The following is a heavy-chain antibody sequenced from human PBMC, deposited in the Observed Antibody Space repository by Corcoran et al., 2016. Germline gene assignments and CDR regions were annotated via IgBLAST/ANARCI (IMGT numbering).Heavy chain of an antibody. J-gene: IGHJ4*02. CDR2: IYPADSDT. CDR1: GYTFSNQW. V-gene: IGHV5-51*01. D-gene: IGHD3-16*01. CDR3: VSLGGAMDY. Sequence: EVHLVQSGTEVKKPGESLKISCKASGYTFSNQWIGWVRQMPGKGLEWMGIIYPADSDTRYGPSFQGQVTISVDKSITTAYLQWSSLKTSDTAMYYCVSLGGAMDYWGQGTLFTVSS.